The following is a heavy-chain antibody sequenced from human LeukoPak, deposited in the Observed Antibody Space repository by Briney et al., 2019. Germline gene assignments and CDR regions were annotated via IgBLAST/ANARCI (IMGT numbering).Heavy chain of an antibody. Sequence: GGSLRLSCAASGFTFSSYGMHWVRQAPGKGLEWVAVIWYDGSNKYYADSVKGRFTISRDNSKNTLYLQMNSLRAEDTAVYYCASTGQGQLVGPLDHWGQGTLVTVSS. D-gene: IGHD6-6*01. CDR1: GFTFSSYG. V-gene: IGHV3-33*01. CDR3: ASTGQGQLVGPLDH. J-gene: IGHJ4*02. CDR2: IWYDGSNK.